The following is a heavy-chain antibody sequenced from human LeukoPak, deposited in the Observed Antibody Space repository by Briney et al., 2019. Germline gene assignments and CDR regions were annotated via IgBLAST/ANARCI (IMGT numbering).Heavy chain of an antibody. CDR2: IYHSGST. J-gene: IGHJ6*02. CDR3: ARGIIPMDV. CDR1: GGSISSGGYS. D-gene: IGHD3-16*01. Sequence: PSETLSLTCAVSGGSISSGGYSWSWIRQPPGKGLEWIGYIYHSGSTYYNPSLKSRVTISVDRSKNQFSLKLSSVTAADTAVYYCARGIIPMDVWGQGTTVTVSS. V-gene: IGHV4-30-2*01.